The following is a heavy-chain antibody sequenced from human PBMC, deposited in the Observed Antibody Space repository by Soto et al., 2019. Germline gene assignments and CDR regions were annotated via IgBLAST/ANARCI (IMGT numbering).Heavy chain of an antibody. J-gene: IGHJ6*02. V-gene: IGHV4-30-4*08. CDR2: IYYSGST. Sequence: SETLSLTCAVYGGSFSGYYWSWIRQPPGKGLEWIGYIYYSGSTYYNPSLKSRVTISVDTSKNQFSLKLSSVTAADTAVYYCARDRELYYYDSSGYHPGMDVWGQGTTVTVSS. CDR3: ARDRELYYYDSSGYHPGMDV. CDR1: GGSFSGYY. D-gene: IGHD3-22*01.